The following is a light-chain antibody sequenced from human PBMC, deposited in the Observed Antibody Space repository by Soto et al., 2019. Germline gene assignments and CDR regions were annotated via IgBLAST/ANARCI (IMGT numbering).Light chain of an antibody. CDR2: DAP. CDR3: QQYGSSPPYT. V-gene: IGKV3-20*01. Sequence: EIVLTQSPGTLSFSPGERATLSCRASQSGSSSHLAWYQQKPGQAPRLLVYDAPSRATGVPDRFSGSGSGTDFTLTISRLEPEDFAVYYCQQYGSSPPYTFGQGTKLEIK. CDR1: QSGSSSH. J-gene: IGKJ2*01.